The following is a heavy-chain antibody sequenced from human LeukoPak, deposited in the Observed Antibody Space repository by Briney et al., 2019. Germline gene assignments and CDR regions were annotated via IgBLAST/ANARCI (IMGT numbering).Heavy chain of an antibody. V-gene: IGHV3-11*06. Sequence: GGSLRLSCAASGFTFSDYSMSWIRQAPGKGLEWVSYIGGTTTYTNYADSVKGRFTISRDNAKNSLYLQMNSLRAEDTAVYYCASDITGTTGRVDYWGQGTLVTVSS. CDR1: GFTFSDYS. J-gene: IGHJ4*02. D-gene: IGHD1-20*01. CDR2: IGGTTTYT. CDR3: ASDITGTTGRVDY.